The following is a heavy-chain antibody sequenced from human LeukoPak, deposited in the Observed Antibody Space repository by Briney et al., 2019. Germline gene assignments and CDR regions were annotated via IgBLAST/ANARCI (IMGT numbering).Heavy chain of an antibody. J-gene: IGHJ3*02. CDR1: GGSISSGGYS. V-gene: IGHV4-30-2*01. Sequence: SQTLSLTCAVSGGSISSGGYSWSWIRQPPGKGLEWIGYIYHSGSTYYNPSLKSRVTISVDRSKNQFSLKLSSVTAADTAVYYCAREYQLLFSNRSAFDIWGQGTMVTVSS. CDR2: IYHSGST. D-gene: IGHD2-2*01. CDR3: AREYQLLFSNRSAFDI.